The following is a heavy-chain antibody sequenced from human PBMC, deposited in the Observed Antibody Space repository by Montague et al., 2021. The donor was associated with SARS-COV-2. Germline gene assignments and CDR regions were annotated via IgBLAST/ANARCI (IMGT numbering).Heavy chain of an antibody. J-gene: IGHJ4*02. D-gene: IGHD6-25*01. CDR2: ICYRGNT. Sequence: SETLSLTCTVSGGSINNCCWSWSRQPPGKGLEWIGYICYRGNTNYNPSLASRVTMSVDKSRNKFSLKLTSGTAADTAVYYCVRTVTQGSGDSWGQGTLVTVSS. CDR1: GGSINNCC. V-gene: IGHV4-59*08. CDR3: VRTVTQGSGDS.